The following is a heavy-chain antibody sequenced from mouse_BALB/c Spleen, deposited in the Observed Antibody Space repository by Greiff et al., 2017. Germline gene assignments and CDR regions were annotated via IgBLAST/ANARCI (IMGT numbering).Heavy chain of an antibody. J-gene: IGHJ4*01. CDR1: GYAFSSYW. Sequence: LVESGAELVRPGSSVKISCKASGYAFSSYWMNWVKQRPGQGLEWIGQIYPGDGDTNYNGKFKGKATLTADKSSSTAYMQLSSLTSEDSAVYFCARVYYYGSSYAMDYWGQGTSVTVSS. CDR3: ARVYYYGSSYAMDY. V-gene: IGHV1-80*01. D-gene: IGHD1-1*01. CDR2: IYPGDGDT.